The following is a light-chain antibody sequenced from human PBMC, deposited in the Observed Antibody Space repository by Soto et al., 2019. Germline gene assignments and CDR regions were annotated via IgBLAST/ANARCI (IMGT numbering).Light chain of an antibody. V-gene: IGKV3-20*01. Sequence: EVVLTQSPGSLSLSPGERATLSCRASQIVTSSYLAWYQQKPGQAPKLIIFGASIRATDVPDRFSGSGSGTALTLTISRLEPEDFAVYYCQQYGSSPGTFGQGTKVE. CDR3: QQYGSSPGT. J-gene: IGKJ1*01. CDR1: QIVTSSY. CDR2: GAS.